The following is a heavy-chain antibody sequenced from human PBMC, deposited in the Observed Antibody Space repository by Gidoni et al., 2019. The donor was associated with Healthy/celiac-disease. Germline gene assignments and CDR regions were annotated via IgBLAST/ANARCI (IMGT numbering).Heavy chain of an antibody. J-gene: IGHJ6*02. CDR3: ARSGDIVVVPAAIPAYYYYGMDV. CDR1: GGTFRSYA. D-gene: IGHD2-2*02. Sequence: QVQLVQSGAAVTKPGSSVTLSCKPSGGTFRSYAISWVRQAPGQGLEWMGGIIPILGTANYAQKCQGRVTITADESTSTAYMELSSLRSEDTAVYYCARSGDIVVVPAAIPAYYYYGMDVWGQGTTVTVSS. V-gene: IGHV1-69*01. CDR2: IIPILGTA.